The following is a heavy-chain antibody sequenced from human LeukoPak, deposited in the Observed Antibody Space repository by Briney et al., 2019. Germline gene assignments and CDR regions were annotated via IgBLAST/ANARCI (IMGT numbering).Heavy chain of an antibody. D-gene: IGHD4-11*01. V-gene: IGHV4-30-4*07. CDR3: ARSNINYYYYYYMDV. CDR1: GGSISSGGYS. CDR2: IYYSGST. J-gene: IGHJ6*03. Sequence: SETLSLTCAVSGGSISSGGYSWSWIRQPPGKGLEWIGYIYYSGSTYYNPSLKSRVTISVDTSKNQFSLKLSSVTAADTAVYCCARSNINYYYYYYMDVWGKGTTVTVSS.